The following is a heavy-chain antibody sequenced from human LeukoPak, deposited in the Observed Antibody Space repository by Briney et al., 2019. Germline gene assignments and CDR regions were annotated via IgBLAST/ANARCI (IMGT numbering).Heavy chain of an antibody. Sequence: GGSLRLSCAASGFTFSSYAKRWVRQAPGKGLEWVSAISGSGGSTYYADSVKGRFTISRDNSKNTLYLQMNSLRAEDTAVYYCAKYDSSGSFDYWGQGTLVTVSS. V-gene: IGHV3-23*01. CDR2: ISGSGGST. J-gene: IGHJ4*02. CDR3: AKYDSSGSFDY. CDR1: GFTFSSYA. D-gene: IGHD3-22*01.